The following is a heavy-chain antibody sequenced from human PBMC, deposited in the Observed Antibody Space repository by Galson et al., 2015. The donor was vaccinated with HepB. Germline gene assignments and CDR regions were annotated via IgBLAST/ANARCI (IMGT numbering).Heavy chain of an antibody. CDR1: GYTFTRYG. J-gene: IGHJ6*03. CDR3: ARDFQDWNHYMDV. Sequence: SVKVSCKASGYTFTRYGINWMRQAPGQGLEWMGWISAYNGNTKNVQKFQGRVTMTTDTSTSTAYMELRSLRSDDTAVYYCARDFQDWNHYMDVWGKGTTVTVSS. V-gene: IGHV1-18*01. D-gene: IGHD1-1*01. CDR2: ISAYNGNT.